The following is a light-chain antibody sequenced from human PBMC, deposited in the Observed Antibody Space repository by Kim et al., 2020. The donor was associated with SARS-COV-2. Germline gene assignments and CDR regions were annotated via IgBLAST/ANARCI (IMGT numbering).Light chain of an antibody. V-gene: IGLV1-44*01. CDR3: AAWDDSLNGV. Sequence: PGQRVTNACTGSSSNIGSNTVNWYQQLPGTAPKLLIYSNNQRPSGVPDRFAGSKSGTSASLAISGLQSEDEADYYCAAWDDSLNGVFGGGTQLTVL. J-gene: IGLJ3*02. CDR1: SSNIGSNT. CDR2: SNN.